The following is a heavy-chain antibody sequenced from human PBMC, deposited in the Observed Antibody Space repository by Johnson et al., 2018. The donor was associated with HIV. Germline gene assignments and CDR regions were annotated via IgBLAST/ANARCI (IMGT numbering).Heavy chain of an antibody. J-gene: IGHJ3*02. Sequence: QVQLVESGGGVVQPGRSLRLSCAASGFTFSSYGMHWVRQAPGKGLEWVAVISYDGSNKYYADSVKGRFTISRDNSKNTLYLQMNSLRGEDTAVYYCARGDIGWNDDFAFDIWGQGTMVTVSS. V-gene: IGHV3-30*03. CDR2: ISYDGSNK. CDR1: GFTFSSYG. D-gene: IGHD1-1*01. CDR3: ARGDIGWNDDFAFDI.